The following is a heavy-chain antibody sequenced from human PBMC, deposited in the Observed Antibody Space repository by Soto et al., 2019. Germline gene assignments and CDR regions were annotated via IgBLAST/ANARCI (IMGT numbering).Heavy chain of an antibody. CDR2: ISSSSSYI. V-gene: IGHV3-21*01. D-gene: IGHD4-17*01. CDR3: ARDPDYGGNSGLADY. CDR1: GFTFSSYS. J-gene: IGHJ4*02. Sequence: GGSLRLSCAASGFTFSSYSMNWVRQAPGKGLEWVSSISSSSSYIYYADSVKGRFTISRDNAKNSLYLQMNSLRAEDTAVYYCARDPDYGGNSGLADYWGQGTLVTVSS.